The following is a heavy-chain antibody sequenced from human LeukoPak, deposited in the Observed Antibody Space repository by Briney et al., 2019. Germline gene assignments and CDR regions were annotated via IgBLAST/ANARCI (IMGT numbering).Heavy chain of an antibody. V-gene: IGHV4-38-2*02. D-gene: IGHD2-8*01. Sequence: SETLSLTCTVSGYSISSGYYWGWIRQPPGKGLEWIGSIYHSGSTYYNPSLKSRVTISVDTSKNQFSLKLSSVTAADTAVYYCAIGQMGLDYWGQGTLVTVSS. CDR3: AIGQMGLDY. J-gene: IGHJ4*02. CDR1: GYSISSGYY. CDR2: IYHSGST.